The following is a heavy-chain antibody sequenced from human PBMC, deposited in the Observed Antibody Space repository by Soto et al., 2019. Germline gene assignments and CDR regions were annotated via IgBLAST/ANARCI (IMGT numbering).Heavy chain of an antibody. CDR2: IYYSGST. Sequence: SETLSLTCTVSGGSIRSYYWSWIRQPPGKGLEWIGYIYYSGSTDYNPSLKSRVTMSVDTSKNQFSLKLRSVTAADTAVYYCARDSYNFDDWGQGILVTVSA. CDR1: GGSIRSYY. CDR3: ARDSYNFDD. V-gene: IGHV4-59*01. J-gene: IGHJ4*02. D-gene: IGHD5-18*01.